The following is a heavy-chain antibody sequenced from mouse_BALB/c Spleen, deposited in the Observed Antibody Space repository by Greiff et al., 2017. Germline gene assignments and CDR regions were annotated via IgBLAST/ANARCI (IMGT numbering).Heavy chain of an antibody. V-gene: IGHV1-69*02. CDR3: AYYRYEAYYAMDY. Sequence: VQLQQSGAELVKPGASVKMSCKASGYTFTSYWMHWVKQRPGQGLEWIGVIDPSDSYTSYNQKFKGKATLTVDKSSSTAYMQLSSLTSEDSAVYYCAYYRYEAYYAMDYWGQGTSVTVSS. J-gene: IGHJ4*01. CDR2: IDPSDSYT. CDR1: GYTFTSYW. D-gene: IGHD2-14*01.